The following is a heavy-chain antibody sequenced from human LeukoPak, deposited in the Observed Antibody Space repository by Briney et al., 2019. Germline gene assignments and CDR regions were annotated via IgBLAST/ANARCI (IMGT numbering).Heavy chain of an antibody. J-gene: IGHJ3*01. V-gene: IGHV3-69-1*01. CDR1: GFTFSDHY. Sequence: GGSLRLSCAASGFTFSDHYMHWVRQAPGKGLEWVSYITSTTSHVYYTASVKGRFTISRDNSKNSVYLQTNSLRAEDTAVYYCARERYSRKDNDALDLWGQGTMVTVSA. D-gene: IGHD1-26*01. CDR3: ARERYSRKDNDALDL. CDR2: ITSTTSHV.